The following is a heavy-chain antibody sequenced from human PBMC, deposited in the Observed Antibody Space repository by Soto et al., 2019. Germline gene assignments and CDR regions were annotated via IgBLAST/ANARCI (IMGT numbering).Heavy chain of an antibody. D-gene: IGHD3-10*01. CDR2: IYYSGST. V-gene: IGHV4-30-4*01. Sequence: PSETLSVTCTFSGGSISSGDYYWSWIRQPPGKGLEWIGYIYYSGSTYYNPSLKSRVTISVDTSKNQFSLKLSSVTAADTAVYYRARDRGMVRGVPPSYPTEFDPWGQGTLVTVSS. CDR1: GGSISSGDYY. CDR3: ARDRGMVRGVPPSYPTEFDP. J-gene: IGHJ5*02.